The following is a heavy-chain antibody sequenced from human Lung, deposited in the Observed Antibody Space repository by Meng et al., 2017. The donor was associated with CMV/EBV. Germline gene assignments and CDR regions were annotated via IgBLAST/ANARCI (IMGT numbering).Heavy chain of an antibody. CDR2: ISSSSIHI. J-gene: IGHJ4*02. CDR3: ARGRGYCSSTNCYQNFDY. D-gene: IGHD2-2*01. Sequence: GGSXRLXCTASGFIFSDYSMSWVRQAPGKGLEWVSSISSSSIHIYYADSTKGRFTISRDNAKKSLYLQMNSLRAEDTAVYYCARGRGYCSSTNCYQNFDYWXQGTLVTVSS. V-gene: IGHV3-21*01. CDR1: GFIFSDYS.